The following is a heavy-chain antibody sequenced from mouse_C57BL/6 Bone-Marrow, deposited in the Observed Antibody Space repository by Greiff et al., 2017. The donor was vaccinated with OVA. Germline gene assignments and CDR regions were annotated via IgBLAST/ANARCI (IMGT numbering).Heavy chain of an antibody. V-gene: IGHV5-9*01. CDR3: ARDGYYGAMDY. CDR2: ISGGGGNT. J-gene: IGHJ4*01. D-gene: IGHD2-3*01. Sequence: EVQLVESGGGLVKPGGSLKLSCAASGFTFSSYTMSWVRQTPEKRLEWVATISGGGGNTYYPDSVKGRFTISRDNAKNTLYLQMSSLRSEDTALYYCARDGYYGAMDYWGQGTSVTVSS. CDR1: GFTFSSYT.